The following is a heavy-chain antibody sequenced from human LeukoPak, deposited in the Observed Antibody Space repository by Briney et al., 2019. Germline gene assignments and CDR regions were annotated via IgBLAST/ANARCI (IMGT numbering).Heavy chain of an antibody. J-gene: IGHJ3*02. CDR3: ARALLI. CDR1: GFTFSSYA. D-gene: IGHD3-10*01. Sequence: PGRSLRLSCAASGFTFSSYAMHWVRQAPGKGLEWVAVISYDGSNKYYADSVKGRFTISRDNSKNTLYLQMNSLRAEDTAVYHCARALLIWGQGTMVTVSS. V-gene: IGHV3-30*04. CDR2: ISYDGSNK.